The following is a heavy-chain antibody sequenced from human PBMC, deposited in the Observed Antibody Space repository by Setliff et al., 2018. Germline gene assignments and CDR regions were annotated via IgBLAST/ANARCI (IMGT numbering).Heavy chain of an antibody. J-gene: IGHJ4*02. CDR2: ISVYNGKT. Sequence: ASVMVSCKASGYTLSNSILSWVRQAPGQGLEWVGWISVYNGKTYFAQKFQDRITLTTDTSTNTGYLELRGLRSDDTAVYYCLRLVRYCTKIACQATSGDEVWGLGTLVTVSS. V-gene: IGHV1-18*01. CDR1: GYTLSNSI. D-gene: IGHD2-8*01. CDR3: LRLVRYCTKIACQATSGDEV.